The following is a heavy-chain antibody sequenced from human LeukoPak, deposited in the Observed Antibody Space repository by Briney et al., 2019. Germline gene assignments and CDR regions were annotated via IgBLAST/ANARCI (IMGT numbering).Heavy chain of an antibody. V-gene: IGHV3-23*01. CDR3: AALRFLEWLSVYYYGMDV. D-gene: IGHD3-3*01. CDR2: ISGSGGST. Sequence: GGSLRLSCAASGFTFSSYAMSWVRQAPGKGLEWVSAISGSGGSTYYADSVKGRFTISRDNSKNTLYLQMNSLRAEDTAVYYCAALRFLEWLSVYYYGMDVWGQGTTVTVSS. J-gene: IGHJ6*02. CDR1: GFTFSSYA.